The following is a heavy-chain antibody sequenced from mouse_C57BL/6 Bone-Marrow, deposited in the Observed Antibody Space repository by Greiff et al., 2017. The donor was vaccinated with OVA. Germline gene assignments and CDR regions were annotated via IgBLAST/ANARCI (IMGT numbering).Heavy chain of an antibody. V-gene: IGHV5-9-1*02. Sequence: EVKLVESGEGLVKPGGSLKLSCAASGFTFSSYAMSWVRQTPKKRLEWVAYISSGGDYIYYADTVKGRFTISRDNARNTLYLQMSSLKSEDTAMYYCTREPYGNPYYAMDYWGQGTSVTVS. CDR3: TREPYGNPYYAMDY. D-gene: IGHD2-1*01. J-gene: IGHJ4*01. CDR2: ISSGGDYI. CDR1: GFTFSSYA.